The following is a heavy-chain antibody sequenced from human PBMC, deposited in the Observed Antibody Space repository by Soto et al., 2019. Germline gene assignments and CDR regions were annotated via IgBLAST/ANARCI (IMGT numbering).Heavy chain of an antibody. V-gene: IGHV3-23*01. J-gene: IGHJ5*02. CDR2: VSGSGGST. D-gene: IGHD6-6*01. CDR1: GFTFSSYS. CDR3: ANYRIAARTNNWFDT. Sequence: PWGSLRLSCAASGFTFSSYSMSWVRQPPGKGLEWVSAVSGSGGSTYYADSVKGRFTISRDNSKNTLYLKMNSMSAEDTAVYYCANYRIAARTNNWFDTWGQGILVTVSS.